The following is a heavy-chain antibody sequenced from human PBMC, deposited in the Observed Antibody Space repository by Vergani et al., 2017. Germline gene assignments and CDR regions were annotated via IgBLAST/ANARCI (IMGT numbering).Heavy chain of an antibody. Sequence: QITLKESGPTLVKPTQTLTLTCTFSAFSLSTSGVGVGWIRQPPGKALEWLALIYWNDDKRYSPSLNSRLTITKDTSKNQVILTMTNMDPVDTATYYYAHSGCGGVKATARESIAAPFDCWGQGTLVTVSS. CDR1: AFSLSTSGVG. D-gene: IGHD6-6*01. J-gene: IGHJ4*02. V-gene: IGHV2-5*01. CDR2: IYWNDDK. CDR3: AHSGCGGVKATARESIAAPFDC.